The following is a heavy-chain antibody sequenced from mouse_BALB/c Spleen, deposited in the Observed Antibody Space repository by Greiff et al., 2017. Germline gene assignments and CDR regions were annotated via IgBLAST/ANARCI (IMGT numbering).Heavy chain of an antibody. CDR2: ISTYYGDA. D-gene: IGHD2-1*01. CDR1: GYTFTDYA. V-gene: IGHV1S137*01. Sequence: VQLQESGAELVRPGVSVKISCKGSGYTFTDYAMHWVKQSHAKSLEWIGVISTYYGDASYNQKFKGKATMTVDKSSSTAYMELARLTSEDSAIYYCARNYGNHGAMDYWGQGTSVTVSS. CDR3: ARNYGNHGAMDY. J-gene: IGHJ4*01.